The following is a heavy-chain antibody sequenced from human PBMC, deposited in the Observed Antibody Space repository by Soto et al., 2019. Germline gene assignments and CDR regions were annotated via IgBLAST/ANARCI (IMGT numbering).Heavy chain of an antibody. CDR3: ARDRLTMVRGVSVWFDP. J-gene: IGHJ5*02. V-gene: IGHV4-59*01. Sequence: SETLSLTCTVSGGSISSYYWSWIRQPPGKGLEWIGYIYYSGSTNYNPSLKSRVTISVDTSKNQFSLKLSSVTAADTAVYYCARDRLTMVRGVSVWFDPWGQGTLVTVS. CDR2: IYYSGST. CDR1: GGSISSYY. D-gene: IGHD3-10*01.